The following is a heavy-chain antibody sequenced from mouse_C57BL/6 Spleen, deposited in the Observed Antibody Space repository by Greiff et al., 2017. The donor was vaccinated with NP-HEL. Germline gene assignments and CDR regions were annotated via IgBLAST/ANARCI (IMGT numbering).Heavy chain of an antibody. CDR1: GFTFSSYT. CDR3: ARQGQVLGNFYFDY. D-gene: IGHD2-1*01. J-gene: IGHJ2*01. V-gene: IGHV5-9*01. CDR2: ISGGGGNT. Sequence: EVKLMESGGGLVKPGGSLKLSCAASGFTFSSYTMSWVRQTPEKRLEWVATISGGGGNTYYPDSVKGRFTISRDNAKNTLYLQMSSLRSEDTALYYCARQGQVLGNFYFDYWGQGTTLTVSS.